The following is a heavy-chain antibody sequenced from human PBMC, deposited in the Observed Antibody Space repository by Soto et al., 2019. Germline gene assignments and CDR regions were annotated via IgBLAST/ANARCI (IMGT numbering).Heavy chain of an antibody. CDR2: IYYSGTT. D-gene: IGHD2-2*01. CDR3: ARGYCSSTSCYEFDY. J-gene: IGHJ4*02. Sequence: PSETLSLTCTVSGGSINNGGYYWSWIRQHPGKGLEWVGYIYYSGTTYYNPSLRSRLTISVDTSKNQFSLKLTSVTAADTAMYYCARGYCSSTSCYEFDYWGQGTLVTVSS. V-gene: IGHV4-31*03. CDR1: GGSINNGGYY.